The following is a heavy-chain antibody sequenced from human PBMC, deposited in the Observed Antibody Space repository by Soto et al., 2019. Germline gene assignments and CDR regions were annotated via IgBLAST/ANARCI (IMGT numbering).Heavy chain of an antibody. Sequence: EVQLVESGGGLVQPGGSLRLSCAASGFTVSSNYMSWVRQAPGKGLEWVSVIYSGGSTYYADSVKGRFTISRDNSKNTLYLKMNSLRAEDTAVYYCASVDTAMNYYYGMDVWGQGTTVTVSS. CDR2: IYSGGST. CDR3: ASVDTAMNYYYGMDV. D-gene: IGHD5-18*01. CDR1: GFTVSSNY. V-gene: IGHV3-66*01. J-gene: IGHJ6*02.